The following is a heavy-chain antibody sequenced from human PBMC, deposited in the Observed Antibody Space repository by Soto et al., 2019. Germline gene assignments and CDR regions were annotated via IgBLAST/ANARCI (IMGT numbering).Heavy chain of an antibody. J-gene: IGHJ3*02. CDR1: GFTFIDHA. V-gene: IGHV3-23*01. Sequence: GGSLRLSCAASGFTFIDHAMTWVRQAPGKGLEWVSGISGSGGSTDYADSVKGRFTISRDNSKNTLYLQMNSLRAEDTAVYYCAKVISGQWPQEAFDIWGQGTMVTVSS. D-gene: IGHD3-3*02. CDR2: ISGSGGST. CDR3: AKVISGQWPQEAFDI.